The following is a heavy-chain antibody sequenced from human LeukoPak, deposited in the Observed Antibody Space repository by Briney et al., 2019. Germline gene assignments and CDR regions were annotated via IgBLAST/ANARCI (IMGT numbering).Heavy chain of an antibody. CDR1: GFTFSSYA. V-gene: IGHV3-23*01. CDR3: ARDGIAAAGQYYCYGMDV. CDR2: ISGSGT. J-gene: IGHJ6*02. D-gene: IGHD6-13*01. Sequence: GGSLRLSCAASGFTFSSYAMSWVRQAPGKGLEWVSGISGSGTYYADSVKGRFTISRDNSKNTLYLQMNSLRAEDTAVYYCARDGIAAAGQYYCYGMDVWGQGTTVTVSS.